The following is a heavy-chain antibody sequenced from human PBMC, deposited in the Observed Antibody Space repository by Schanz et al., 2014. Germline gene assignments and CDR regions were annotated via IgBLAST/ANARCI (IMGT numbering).Heavy chain of an antibody. CDR1: GGTFSSYT. D-gene: IGHD3-16*01. CDR2: INPSGGST. V-gene: IGHV1-46*01. CDR3: TKGRTFGR. Sequence: QVQLVLSGAEVMKPGSSVKVSCKASGGTFSSYTINWVRQAPGQGLEWMGIINPSGGSTSYAQKFQGRVTMTRDTSTSTVYMELSSLRSEDTAVYYCTKGRTFGRWGQGTLVTVSS. J-gene: IGHJ4*02.